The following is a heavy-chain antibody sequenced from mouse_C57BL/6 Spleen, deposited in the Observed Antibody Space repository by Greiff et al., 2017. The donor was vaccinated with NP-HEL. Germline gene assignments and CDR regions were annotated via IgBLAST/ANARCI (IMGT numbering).Heavy chain of an antibody. CDR1: GYTFTSYW. J-gene: IGHJ1*03. CDR2: INPSNGGT. D-gene: IGHD1-1*01. V-gene: IGHV1-53*01. CDR3: ARSSYCGSSSYWYFDV. Sequence: QVQLQQPGTELVKPGASVKLSCKASGYTFTSYWMHWVKQRPGQGLEWIGNINPSNGGTNYNEKFKSKATLTVDKSSSTAYMQLSSLTSEDSAVYYCARSSYCGSSSYWYFDVWGTGTTVTVSS.